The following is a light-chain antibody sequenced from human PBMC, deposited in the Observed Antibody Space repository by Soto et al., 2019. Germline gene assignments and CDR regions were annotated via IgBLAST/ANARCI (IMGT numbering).Light chain of an antibody. Sequence: DIQMTQSPSSLSASVGDRVTITCQASQDISNYLNWYQQKPGKAPKLLIYDASNLETWVPSRFSGSGSGTEFTLTISSLQPEDFATYYCLQHNSYPLTFGPGTKVDIK. J-gene: IGKJ3*01. CDR2: DAS. CDR3: LQHNSYPLT. CDR1: QDISNY. V-gene: IGKV1-33*01.